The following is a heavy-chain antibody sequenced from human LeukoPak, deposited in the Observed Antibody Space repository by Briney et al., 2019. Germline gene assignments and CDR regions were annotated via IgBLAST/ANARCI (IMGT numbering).Heavy chain of an antibody. CDR3: ASASSHRIAAGGDY. Sequence: PGGSLRLSCAASGFTFGNYWMHWVRQAPGKGLVWVSRINSDGSSRSHADSVKGRFTISRDNAKKALYLQMTSLRTEDTAVYYCASASSHRIAAGGDYWGQGALVTVSS. J-gene: IGHJ4*02. CDR2: INSDGSSR. CDR1: GFTFGNYW. D-gene: IGHD6-13*01. V-gene: IGHV3-74*01.